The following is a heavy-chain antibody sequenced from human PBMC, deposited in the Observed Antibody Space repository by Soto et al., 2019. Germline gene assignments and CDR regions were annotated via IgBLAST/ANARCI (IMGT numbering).Heavy chain of an antibody. J-gene: IGHJ6*02. CDR1: GGSIRSYY. D-gene: IGHD5-12*01. Sequence: PSETLSLPCTASGGSIRSYYWTWIRQPPGKGLELIGYIYYSGSTRYNPSLKSRVTISVDMSKNQFSLTLRYVIAAHTAVYYCARAYGGFDNGLDVWGQGTAVTVSS. CDR2: IYYSGST. V-gene: IGHV4-59*01. CDR3: ARAYGGFDNGLDV.